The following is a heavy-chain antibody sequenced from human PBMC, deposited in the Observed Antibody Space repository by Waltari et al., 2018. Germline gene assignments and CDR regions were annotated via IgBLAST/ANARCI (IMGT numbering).Heavy chain of an antibody. CDR3: ARDLGPVGATIPDY. Sequence: EVQLVESGGGLVKPGGSLRLSCAASGFTFSSYSMNWVRQAPGKGLEWVSSISSSSSYIYYADSVKGRFTISRDNAKNSLYLQMNSLRAEDTAVYYCARDLGPVGATIPDYWGQGTLVTVSS. J-gene: IGHJ4*02. D-gene: IGHD1-26*01. V-gene: IGHV3-21*01. CDR1: GFTFSSYS. CDR2: ISSSSSYI.